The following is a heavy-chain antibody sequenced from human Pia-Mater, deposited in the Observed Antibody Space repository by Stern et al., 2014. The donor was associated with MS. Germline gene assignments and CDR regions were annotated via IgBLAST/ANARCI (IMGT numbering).Heavy chain of an antibody. CDR3: AHLFSDASSSWFDP. CDR1: GFSLSTSGAG. V-gene: IGHV2-5*02. Sequence: QVTLRESAPTLVKPTHTLPLTSTFSGFSLSTSGAGVTWIRQPPAKALKWLAVIYWDDEKRYSSSLKTRLTITRDTSKSQVVLTMTSMDPVDTATYYCAHLFSDASSSWFDPWGQGTLVTVSS. J-gene: IGHJ5*02. CDR2: IYWDDEK. D-gene: IGHD6-6*01.